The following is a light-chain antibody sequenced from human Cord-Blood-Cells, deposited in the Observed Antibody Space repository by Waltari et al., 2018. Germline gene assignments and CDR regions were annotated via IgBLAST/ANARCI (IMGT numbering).Light chain of an antibody. V-gene: IGLV2-23*01. CDR3: CSYAGSSTFV. Sequence: QSALTQPASVYGLPGHSITTSRTRTSGYVGSNKLASSYQQQPGKAPKLMIYEGSKRPSGVSNRFSGSKSGNTASLTISGLQAEDEADYYCCSYAGSSTFVFGTGTKVTVL. CDR1: SGYVGSNKL. J-gene: IGLJ1*01. CDR2: EGS.